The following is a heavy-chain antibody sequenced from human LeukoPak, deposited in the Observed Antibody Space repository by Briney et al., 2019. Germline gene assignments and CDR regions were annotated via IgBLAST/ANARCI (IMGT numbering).Heavy chain of an antibody. CDR2: ISYDGSNK. J-gene: IGHJ4*02. D-gene: IGHD5-12*01. CDR3: AKDSGYSGYDLVGYFDY. V-gene: IGHV3-30*18. Sequence: PGGSLRLSCAASGFTFSSYGMHWVRQAPGKGLEWVAVISYDGSNKYYADSVKGRFTISRDNSKNTLYLQMNSLRAEDTAVYCCAKDSGYSGYDLVGYFDYWGQGTLVTVSS. CDR1: GFTFSSYG.